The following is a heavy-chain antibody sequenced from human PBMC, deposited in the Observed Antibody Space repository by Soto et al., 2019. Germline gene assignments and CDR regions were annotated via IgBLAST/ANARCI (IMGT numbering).Heavy chain of an antibody. V-gene: IGHV1-69*01. CDR2: IIPITATA. CDR3: ARSQGSSTSLEIYYYYYYGMDV. J-gene: IGHJ6*02. D-gene: IGHD2-2*01. CDR1: GGTFGSYA. Sequence: QVQLVQSGAEVKKPGSSVKVSCKASGGTFGSYAISWVRQAPGQGLEWMGGIIPITATANYAQKFQGRVTITADESTSTASMQLSRLRSEDTAVYYCARSQGSSTSLEIYYYYYYGMDVWGQGTKVTVSS.